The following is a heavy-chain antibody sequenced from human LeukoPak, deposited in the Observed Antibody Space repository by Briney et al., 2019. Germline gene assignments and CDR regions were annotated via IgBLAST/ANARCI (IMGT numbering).Heavy chain of an antibody. CDR1: GFSFSSHW. J-gene: IGHJ2*01. CDR3: ARRTVTRDWYFDL. D-gene: IGHD4-17*01. V-gene: IGHV3-7*03. CDR2: IKQDGSQK. Sequence: GGSLRLSCVASGFSFSSHWMSWVRLAPGKGLEWVANIKQDGSQKYYVDSVEGRFTISRDNAKNSLYLQMNSLRAEDTAVYYCARRTVTRDWYFDLWGRGTLVTVSS.